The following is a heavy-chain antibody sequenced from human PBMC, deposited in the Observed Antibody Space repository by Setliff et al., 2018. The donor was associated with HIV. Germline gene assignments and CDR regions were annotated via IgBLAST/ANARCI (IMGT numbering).Heavy chain of an antibody. CDR3: ARVLGRYYDSSGRPGFQH. CDR1: GYSISSGYY. J-gene: IGHJ1*01. CDR2: IYHSGST. Sequence: PSETLSLTCAVSGYSISSGYYWGWIRQPPGKGLEWIGTIYHSGSTYYNPSLKSRVTISVDTSKKQFSLKLSSVTAADTAVYYCARVLGRYYDSSGRPGFQHWGQGTLVTVSS. D-gene: IGHD3-22*01. V-gene: IGHV4-38-2*01.